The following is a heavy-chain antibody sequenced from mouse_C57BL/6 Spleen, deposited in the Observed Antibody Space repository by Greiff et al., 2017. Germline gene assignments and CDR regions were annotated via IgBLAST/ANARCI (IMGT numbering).Heavy chain of an antibody. V-gene: IGHV1-62-2*01. CDR1: GYTFTEYT. CDR3: ARHEDPLNYYGSSFDY. CDR2: FYPGSGSI. Sequence: QVQLKESGAELVKPGASVKLSCKASGYTFTEYTIHWVKQRSGQGLEWIGWFYPGSGSIKYNEKFKDKATLTADKSSSTVYMELSRLTSEDSAVYFGARHEDPLNYYGSSFDYWGQGTTLTVSS. J-gene: IGHJ2*01. D-gene: IGHD1-1*01.